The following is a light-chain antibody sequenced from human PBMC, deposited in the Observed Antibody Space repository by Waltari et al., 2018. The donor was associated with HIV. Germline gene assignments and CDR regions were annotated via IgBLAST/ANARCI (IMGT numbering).Light chain of an antibody. CDR2: ENN. Sequence: QSVLTQPPSVSATPRQKVTISCSGTSSNIGKNYVSWFQQLPGTAPKLLIDENNKRPSGIPDRFSGSKSGTSATLGITGLQTGDEADYYCGTWDTSLSAVVFGGGTKLAVL. V-gene: IGLV1-51*02. CDR3: GTWDTSLSAVV. CDR1: SSNIGKNY. J-gene: IGLJ2*01.